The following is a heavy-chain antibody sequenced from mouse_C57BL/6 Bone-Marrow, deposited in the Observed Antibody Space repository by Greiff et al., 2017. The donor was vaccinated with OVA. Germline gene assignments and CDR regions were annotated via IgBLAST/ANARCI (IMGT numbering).Heavy chain of an antibody. CDR2: ISNGGGST. D-gene: IGHD4-1*01. J-gene: IGHJ3*01. V-gene: IGHV5-12*01. CDR1: GFTFSDYY. Sequence: EVHLVESGGGLVQPGGSLKLSCAASGFTFSDYYMYWVRQTPEKRLEWVAYISNGGGSTYYPDTVKGRFTISRDNAKNTLYLQMSRLKSEDTAMYYCARSLGPWFAYWGQGTLVTVSA. CDR3: ARSLGPWFAY.